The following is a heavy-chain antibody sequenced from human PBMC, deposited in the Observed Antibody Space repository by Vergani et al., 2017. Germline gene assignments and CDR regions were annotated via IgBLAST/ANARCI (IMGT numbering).Heavy chain of an antibody. Sequence: QVQLQQWGAGLLKPSETLSLTCAVYGGSFSGYYWSWIRQPPGEGLEWIGYIYYSGSTNYNPSLKSRVTISVDTSKNQFSLRLSSVTAADTAVYYCARVYYDFWSGDYTGPPNDYYYYMDVWGKGTTVTVSS. J-gene: IGHJ6*03. CDR2: IYYSGST. V-gene: IGHV4-34*11. CDR1: GGSFSGYY. D-gene: IGHD3-3*01. CDR3: ARVYYDFWSGDYTGPPNDYYYYMDV.